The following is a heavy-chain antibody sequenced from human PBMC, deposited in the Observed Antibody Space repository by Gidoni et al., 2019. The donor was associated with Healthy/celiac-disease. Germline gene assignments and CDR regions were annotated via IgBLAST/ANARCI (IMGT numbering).Heavy chain of an antibody. Sequence: EVQLVESGGGLVQSGGSLRLSCAASGFTVSSNYMSWVRQAPGKGLEWVSVIYSGGSTYYADSVKGRFTISRDNSKNTLYLQMNSLRAEDTAVYYCARESVVYEYYYYYGMDVWGQGTTVTVSS. CDR1: GFTVSSNY. CDR3: ARESVVYEYYYYYGMDV. V-gene: IGHV3-66*01. D-gene: IGHD2-8*02. J-gene: IGHJ6*02. CDR2: IYSGGST.